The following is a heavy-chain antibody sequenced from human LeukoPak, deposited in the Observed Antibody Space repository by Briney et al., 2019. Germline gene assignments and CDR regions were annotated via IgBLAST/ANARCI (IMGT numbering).Heavy chain of an antibody. CDR1: GFTVSSNY. J-gene: IGHJ4*02. D-gene: IGHD3-22*01. CDR2: IYSGGST. V-gene: IGHV3-66*02. CDR3: ARADSSGYYGSYYFDY. Sequence: GGSLRLSCAASGFTVSSNYMSWVRQAPGKGLEWVSVIYSGGSTYYADSVKGRFTISRDNSKNTLYLQMNSLRAEDTAVYYCARADSSGYYGSYYFDYWGQGTLVTASS.